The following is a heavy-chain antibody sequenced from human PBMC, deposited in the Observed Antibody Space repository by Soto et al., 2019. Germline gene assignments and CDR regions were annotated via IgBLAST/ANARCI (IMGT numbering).Heavy chain of an antibody. D-gene: IGHD1-26*01. Sequence: QVQLVESGGGVVQPGRSLRLSCAASGFTFSSYAMHWVRQAPGKGLEWVAVISYDGSNKYYADSVKGRFTISRDNSKNTLYLQMNSLRAEDTAVYYCARERSYSFDYWGQGTLVTVSS. CDR1: GFTFSSYA. J-gene: IGHJ4*02. V-gene: IGHV3-30-3*01. CDR3: ARERSYSFDY. CDR2: ISYDGSNK.